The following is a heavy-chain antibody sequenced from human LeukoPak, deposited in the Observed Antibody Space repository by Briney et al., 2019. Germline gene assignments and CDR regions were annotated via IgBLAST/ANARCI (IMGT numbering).Heavy chain of an antibody. Sequence: SETLSLTCTVPGGSISSSSYYWGWIRQPPGKGLEWIGSIYYSGSTYYNPSLKSRVTISVDTSKIQFPLKLSSVTAADTAVYYCARPSIAADAFDIWGQGTMVTVSS. CDR1: GGSISSSSYY. J-gene: IGHJ3*02. D-gene: IGHD6-25*01. CDR3: ARPSIAADAFDI. V-gene: IGHV4-39*01. CDR2: IYYSGST.